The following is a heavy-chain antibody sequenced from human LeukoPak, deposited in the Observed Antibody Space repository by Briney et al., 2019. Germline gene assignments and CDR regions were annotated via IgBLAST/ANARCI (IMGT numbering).Heavy chain of an antibody. CDR2: ISAYNGNT. V-gene: IGHV1-18*01. D-gene: IGHD3-3*01. CDR3: ARNWGFSEYYYYYYGMDV. J-gene: IGHJ6*02. CDR1: GYTFTSYG. Sequence: GASVKVSCKASGYTFTSYGISWVRQAPGQGLEWMGWISAYNGNTNYAQKLQGRVTMTTDTSTSTAYMELRSLRSDDTAVYYCARNWGFSEYYYYYYGMDVWGQGTTVTVSS.